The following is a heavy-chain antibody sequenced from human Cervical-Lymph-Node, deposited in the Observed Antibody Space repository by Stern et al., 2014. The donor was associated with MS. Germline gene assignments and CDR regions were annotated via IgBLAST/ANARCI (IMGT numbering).Heavy chain of an antibody. Sequence: EVQLVESGGGLVQPGGSLRLSCAASGFSFSSYAMTWVRQAPGKGLEWVSVISGPGGSTYYTDSVKGRFTLSRDNSKNTLYLQMNSLRAEDTAVYYCAKVTFRGAIIGPFDYWGQGTLVTVSS. CDR2: ISGPGGST. CDR1: GFSFSSYA. V-gene: IGHV3-23*04. D-gene: IGHD3-10*01. CDR3: AKVTFRGAIIGPFDY. J-gene: IGHJ4*02.